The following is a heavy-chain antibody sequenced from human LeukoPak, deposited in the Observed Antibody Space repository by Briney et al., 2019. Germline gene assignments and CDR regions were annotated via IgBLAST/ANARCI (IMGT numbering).Heavy chain of an antibody. CDR3: ARGPVSPGWFDP. CDR1: GFTFSDYY. CDR2: ITSSGSTI. V-gene: IGHV3-11*04. J-gene: IGHJ5*02. Sequence: GGSLRLSCAASGFTFSDYYMTWIRQAPGKGLEWVSYITSSGSTIYYADSVKGRFTISRDNAKNSLYLQMNSLRLEDTAVYYCARGPVSPGWFDPWGRGTLVTVSS.